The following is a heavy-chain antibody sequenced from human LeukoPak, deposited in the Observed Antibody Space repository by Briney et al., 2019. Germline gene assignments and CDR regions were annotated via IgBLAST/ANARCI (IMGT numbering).Heavy chain of an antibody. J-gene: IGHJ4*02. D-gene: IGHD6-13*01. V-gene: IGHV4-61*05. CDR2: IYYSGST. CDR1: GGSISSSSYY. CDR3: ARLAAGDYFDY. Sequence: SETLSLTCTVSGGSISSSSYYWGWIRQPPGKGLERIGYIYYSGSTNYNPSLKSRVTISVDTSKNQFSLKLSSVTAADTAVYYCARLAAGDYFDYWGQGTLVTVSP.